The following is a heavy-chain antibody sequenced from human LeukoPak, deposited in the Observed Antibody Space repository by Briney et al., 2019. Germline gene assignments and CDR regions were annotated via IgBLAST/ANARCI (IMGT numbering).Heavy chain of an antibody. CDR1: GFTFSSYW. J-gene: IGHJ5*02. Sequence: PGGSPRLSCAASGFTFSSYWMSWVRQAPGKGLEWVANIKQDGSEKYYVDSVKGRFTISRDNAKNSLYLQMNSLRAEDTAVYYCARDRRTGIAVAGPTNWFDPWGQGTLVTVSS. V-gene: IGHV3-7*01. D-gene: IGHD6-19*01. CDR3: ARDRRTGIAVAGPTNWFDP. CDR2: IKQDGSEK.